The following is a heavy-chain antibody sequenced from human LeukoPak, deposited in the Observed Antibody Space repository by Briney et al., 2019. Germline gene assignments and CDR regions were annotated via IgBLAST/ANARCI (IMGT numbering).Heavy chain of an antibody. CDR1: GYTFTSYG. Sequence: ASVKVSCKASGYTFTSYGISWVRQAPGQGLEWMGWISAYNGNTNYAQRLQGRVTMTTDTSTSTAYMELMSLRSDDTAVYYCAREYSGRGSGTFDYWGQGTLVTVSS. D-gene: IGHD1-26*01. CDR3: AREYSGRGSGTFDY. J-gene: IGHJ4*02. V-gene: IGHV1-18*01. CDR2: ISAYNGNT.